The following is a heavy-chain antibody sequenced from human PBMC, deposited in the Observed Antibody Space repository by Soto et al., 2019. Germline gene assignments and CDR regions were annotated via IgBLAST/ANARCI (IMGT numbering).Heavy chain of an antibody. CDR3: ASHAAGDYYYYGMDV. V-gene: IGHV1-69*13. CDR2: IISIFGTA. J-gene: IGHJ6*02. CDR1: GGTFSSYA. Sequence: SVKVSCKASGGTFSSYAISWVRQAPGQGLEWMGGIISIFGTANYAQKFQGRVTITADESTSTAYMELSSLRSEDTAVYYCASHAAGDYYYYGMDVWGQGTTVTVSS. D-gene: IGHD6-13*01.